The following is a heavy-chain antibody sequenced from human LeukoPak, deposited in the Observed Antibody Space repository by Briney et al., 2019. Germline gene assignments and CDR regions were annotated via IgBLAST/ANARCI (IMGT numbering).Heavy chain of an antibody. CDR1: GFTFSSYS. CDR3: ARDSGYSSSSGENYFDY. D-gene: IGHD6-6*01. J-gene: IGHJ4*02. CDR2: ISSSSSYI. Sequence: PGGSLRLSCAASGFTFSSYSMNWVRQAPGKGLEWVSSISSSSSYIYYANSVKGRFTSSRDNAKNSLYLQMNSLRAEDTAVYYCARDSGYSSSSGENYFDYWGQGTLVTVSS. V-gene: IGHV3-21*03.